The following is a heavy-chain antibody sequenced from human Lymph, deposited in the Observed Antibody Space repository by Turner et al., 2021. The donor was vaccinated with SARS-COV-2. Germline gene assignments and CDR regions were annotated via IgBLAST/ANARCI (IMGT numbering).Heavy chain of an antibody. CDR1: GFTFNNYP. CDR2: ISYDGSNK. CDR3: ERDSSGSGTLDY. J-gene: IGHJ4*02. D-gene: IGHD3-10*01. V-gene: IGHV3-30-3*01. Sequence: QVQLVESGGGVVQPGRSLRLSCAASGFTFNNYPMHWVRQAPGKGLEWVAVISYDGSNKYYADSVKGRFTISRDNSKNTLYLQMNSLRAEDTAVYYCERDSSGSGTLDYWGQGTLVIVSS.